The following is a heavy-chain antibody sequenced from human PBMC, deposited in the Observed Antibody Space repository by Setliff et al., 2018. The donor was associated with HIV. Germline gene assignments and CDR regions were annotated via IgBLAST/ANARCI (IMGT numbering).Heavy chain of an antibody. Sequence: GGSLRLSCAASGFTFSAYSMHWVRQAPGKGLEWLSYLTSGTATMYYADSVKGRFTISRDNVKNSLYLQMNSLRAEDTAVYFCARGVGSNYFDYWGQGTLVTVS. CDR1: GFTFSAYS. J-gene: IGHJ4*02. CDR3: ARGVGSNYFDY. CDR2: LTSGTATM. D-gene: IGHD1-26*01. V-gene: IGHV3-48*01.